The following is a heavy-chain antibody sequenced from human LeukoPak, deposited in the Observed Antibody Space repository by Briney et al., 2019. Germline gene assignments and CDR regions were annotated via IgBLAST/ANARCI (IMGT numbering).Heavy chain of an antibody. Sequence: PGGSLRLSCAASGFTFSSYAMSWVRQVPGKRLEWVSAIGSGAGTTGYADSVKGRFTISRVNSKSTIYLQMNSLRAEDTAIYYCAKDLEQSYSGWSTSYDAWGQGTLVTVSS. D-gene: IGHD6-19*01. V-gene: IGHV3-23*01. CDR2: IGSGAGTT. CDR3: AKDLEQSYSGWSTSYDA. J-gene: IGHJ5*02. CDR1: GFTFSSYA.